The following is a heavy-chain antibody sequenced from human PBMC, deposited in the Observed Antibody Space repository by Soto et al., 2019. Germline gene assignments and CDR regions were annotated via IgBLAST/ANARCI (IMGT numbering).Heavy chain of an antibody. D-gene: IGHD3-3*01. Sequence: SETLSLTCTVSGGSISSYYWSWILQPPWKGLEWIGYIYYIGSTNYNPSLKSRVTISVDTSKNQFSLELGSVAAADTAVYYWARDPGFWSGYYRVSYYYGMDVWGQGTTVTVSS. CDR3: ARDPGFWSGYYRVSYYYGMDV. V-gene: IGHV4-59*01. CDR1: GGSISSYY. J-gene: IGHJ6*02. CDR2: IYYIGST.